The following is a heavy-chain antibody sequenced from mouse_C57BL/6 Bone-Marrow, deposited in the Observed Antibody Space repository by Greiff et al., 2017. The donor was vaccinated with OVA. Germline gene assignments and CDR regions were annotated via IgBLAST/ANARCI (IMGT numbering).Heavy chain of an antibody. CDR2: ISSGGSYT. D-gene: IGHD1-1*01. J-gene: IGHJ1*03. Sequence: EVHLVESGGDLVKPGGSLKLSCAASGFTFSSYGMSWVRQTPDKRLEWVATISSGGSYTYYPDSVKGRFTISRDNAKNTLYLQMSSLKSEDTAMYYCARHTHYYGSSYLWYFDVWGTGTTVTVSS. V-gene: IGHV5-6*01. CDR1: GFTFSSYG. CDR3: ARHTHYYGSSYLWYFDV.